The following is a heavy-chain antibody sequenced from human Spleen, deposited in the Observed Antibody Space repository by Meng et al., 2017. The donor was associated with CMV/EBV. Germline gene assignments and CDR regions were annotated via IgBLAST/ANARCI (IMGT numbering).Heavy chain of an antibody. V-gene: IGHV1-69*05. J-gene: IGHJ6*02. CDR1: GGTFSSYA. CDR2: IIPIFGTA. CDR3: ARDSDEYSSSSITRYYYGMDV. Sequence: SVKVSCKASGGTFSSYAISWVRQAPGQGLEWMGGIIPIFGTANYAQKFQGRVTITTDESTSTAYMKLSSLRSEDTAVYYCARDSDEYSSSSITRYYYGMDVWGQGTTVTVSS. D-gene: IGHD6-6*01.